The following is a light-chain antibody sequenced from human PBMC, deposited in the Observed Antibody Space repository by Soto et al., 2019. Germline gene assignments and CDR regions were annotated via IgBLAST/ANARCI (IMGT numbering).Light chain of an antibody. Sequence: QAVLTQPVSVSGSPGQSITISCTGTSSDVGGYNFVSWYQQHPGKVPKLMIYDVTNRPSGVSTRFSGSKSGNTASLAISGPQAEDEADYYCSSYTSRNTLIFGGGTKVTVL. J-gene: IGLJ2*01. CDR3: SSYTSRNTLI. V-gene: IGLV2-14*01. CDR2: DVT. CDR1: SSDVGGYNF.